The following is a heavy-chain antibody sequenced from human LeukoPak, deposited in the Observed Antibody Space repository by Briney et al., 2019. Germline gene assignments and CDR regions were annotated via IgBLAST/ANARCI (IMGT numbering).Heavy chain of an antibody. D-gene: IGHD3-9*01. CDR2: IYYSGST. J-gene: IGHJ4*02. CDR3: ARQHRAGYYFY. CDR1: GGSISSSSYY. V-gene: IGHV4-39*01. Sequence: SETLSLTCTVFGGSISSSSYYLGWIRQPPGKGLEWIGSIYYSGSTYYNPSLKSRVTISVDTSKNQFSLKLSSVTAADTAVYYCARQHRAGYYFYWGQGTLVTVSS.